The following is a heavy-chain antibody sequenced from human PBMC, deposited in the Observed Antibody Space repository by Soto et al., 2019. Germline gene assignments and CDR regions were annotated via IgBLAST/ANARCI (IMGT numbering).Heavy chain of an antibody. V-gene: IGHV1-69*02. CDR1: GGTFSSYT. CDR3: SRAGGGYKAFDI. CDR2: IIPILGIA. D-gene: IGHD1-20*01. Sequence: QVQLVQSGAEVKKPGSSVKVSCKASGGTFSSYTISWVRQAPGQRLEWMGRIIPILGIANYAQKFQGRVTITADKSTSTAYMELSSLRSEDTAVYYCSRAGGGYKAFDIWGQGTIVTVSS. J-gene: IGHJ3*02.